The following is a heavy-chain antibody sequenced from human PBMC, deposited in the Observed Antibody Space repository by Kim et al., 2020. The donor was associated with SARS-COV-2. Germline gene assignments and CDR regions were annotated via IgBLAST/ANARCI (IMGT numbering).Heavy chain of an antibody. CDR1: GFTFSSYS. V-gene: IGHV3-21*01. J-gene: IGHJ4*02. CDR3: ARYCSSTSCHKRGFDY. D-gene: IGHD2-2*01. Sequence: GGSLRLSCAASGFTFSSYSMNWVRQAPGKGLEWVSSISSSSSYIYYADSVKGRFTISRDNAKNSLYLQMNSLRAEDTAVYYCARYCSSTSCHKRGFDYWGQGTLVTVSS. CDR2: ISSSSSYI.